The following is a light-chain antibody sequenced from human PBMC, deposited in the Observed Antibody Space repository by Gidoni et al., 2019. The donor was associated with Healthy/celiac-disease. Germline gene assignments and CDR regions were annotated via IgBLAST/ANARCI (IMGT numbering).Light chain of an antibody. CDR1: QSVSSSS. V-gene: IGKV3-20*01. CDR3: QQYGSSPGFT. J-gene: IGKJ3*01. CDR2: GAS. Sequence: EIVLTQSPGTLSLSPGERATLSGRASQSVSSSSLAWYQQKPGQAPRLLIYGASSRATGIPDRFSGSGSGTDFTLTISRLEPEDFAVYYCQQYGSSPGFTFGPGTKVDIK.